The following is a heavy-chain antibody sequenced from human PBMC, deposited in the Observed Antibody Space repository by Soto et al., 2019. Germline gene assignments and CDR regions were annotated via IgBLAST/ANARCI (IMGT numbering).Heavy chain of an antibody. D-gene: IGHD6-6*01. J-gene: IGHJ6*02. Sequence: PSTTRALTCAISGESVYSNSAAWNWIRESPSRGLEWLGRTYYRSKWYNDYAVSVKSRITIIPDTSTNQFALQLNSVTPEYTAVYYCARARRSSADRLDGMDVWGQGTTVTVSS. CDR1: GESVYSNSAA. CDR2: TYYRSKWYN. V-gene: IGHV6-1*01. CDR3: ARARRSSADRLDGMDV.